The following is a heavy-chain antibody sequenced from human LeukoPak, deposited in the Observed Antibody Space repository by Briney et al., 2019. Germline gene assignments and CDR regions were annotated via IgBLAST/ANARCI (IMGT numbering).Heavy chain of an antibody. CDR2: ITSSGETT. CDR3: AKMQGYFDY. Sequence: GGSRRLSGAASGSIPFNSYSMSWVRQAPGKGLEWVSAITSSGETTYYADSVKGRFTISRDNSKNMVYLQMNSLRAEDAATYYCAKMQGYFDYWGQGSLVTVSS. V-gene: IGHV3-23*01. J-gene: IGHJ4*02. CDR1: GSIPFNSYS.